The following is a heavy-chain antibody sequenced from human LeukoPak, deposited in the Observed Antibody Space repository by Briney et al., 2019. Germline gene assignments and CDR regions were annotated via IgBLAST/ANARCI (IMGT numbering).Heavy chain of an antibody. J-gene: IGHJ4*02. D-gene: IGHD6-13*01. V-gene: IGHV1-2*02. Sequence: GASVKVSCKASGYTFTGHYMQWMRQAPGQGLEWMGWVDPNSGGTHYTQKFQGRVTMTRDTSISTAYMELSRLRSDDTAVYYCARTGYSSSWSRIDYWGQGTLVTVSS. CDR2: VDPNSGGT. CDR3: ARTGYSSSWSRIDY. CDR1: GYTFTGHY.